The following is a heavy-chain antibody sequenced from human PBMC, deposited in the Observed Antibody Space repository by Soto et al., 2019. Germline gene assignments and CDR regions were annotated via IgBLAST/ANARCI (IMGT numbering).Heavy chain of an antibody. J-gene: IGHJ5*02. CDR3: AKEHYYDSSGYNWFDP. V-gene: IGHV3-23*01. CDR1: GFTFSSYA. D-gene: IGHD3-22*01. CDR2: ISGSGGST. Sequence: GGSLRLSCAASGFTFSSYAMSWVRQAPGKGLEWVSAISGSGGSTYYADSVKGRFTISRDNSKNTLYLQMNSLRAEDTAVCYCAKEHYYDSSGYNWFDPWGQGTLVTVSS.